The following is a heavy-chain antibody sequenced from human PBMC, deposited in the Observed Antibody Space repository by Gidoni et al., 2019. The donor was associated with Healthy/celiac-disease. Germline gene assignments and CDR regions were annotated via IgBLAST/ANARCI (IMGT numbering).Heavy chain of an antibody. Sequence: EVQLVESGGGLVQPGGSLRLSCAASGFTFSSYSMNWVRQAPGKGLEWVSYISSSSSTIYYADSVKGRFTISRDNAKNSLYLQMNSLRAEDTAVYYCAREGIAAAGSYAFDIWGQGTMVTVSS. CDR2: ISSSSSTI. CDR3: AREGIAAAGSYAFDI. CDR1: GFTFSSYS. J-gene: IGHJ3*02. V-gene: IGHV3-48*01. D-gene: IGHD6-13*01.